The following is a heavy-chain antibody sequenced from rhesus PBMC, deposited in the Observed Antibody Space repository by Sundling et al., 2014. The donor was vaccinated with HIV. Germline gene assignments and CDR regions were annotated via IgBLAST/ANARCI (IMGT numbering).Heavy chain of an antibody. Sequence: QVQLQESGPGLVKPSETLSLTCAVSGGSMSGYYWNWIRQPPGKGLEWIGYIGGSSGSTYYNPSLKSRVTFSTDTSNNQFSLKLSSVTAADTAVYYCARDYGNFFDYWGQGVLVTVSS. CDR2: IGGSSGST. J-gene: IGHJ4*01. CDR3: ARDYGNFFDY. CDR1: GGSMSGYY. D-gene: IGHD4-35*01. V-gene: IGHV4-165*01.